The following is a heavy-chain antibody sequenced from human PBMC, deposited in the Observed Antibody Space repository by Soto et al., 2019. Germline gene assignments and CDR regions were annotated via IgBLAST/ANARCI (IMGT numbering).Heavy chain of an antibody. J-gene: IGHJ4*02. CDR2: INPSGGST. CDR3: ASDRPGSGFDY. D-gene: IGHD6-25*01. CDR1: GYTFTSYY. Sequence: GASVKVSCKASGYTFTSYYMHWVRQAPGQGLEWMGIINPSGGSTSYAQKFQGRVTMTRDTSTSTVYMKLSSLRSEDTAVYYCASDRPGSGFDYWGQGTLVTVSS. V-gene: IGHV1-46*03.